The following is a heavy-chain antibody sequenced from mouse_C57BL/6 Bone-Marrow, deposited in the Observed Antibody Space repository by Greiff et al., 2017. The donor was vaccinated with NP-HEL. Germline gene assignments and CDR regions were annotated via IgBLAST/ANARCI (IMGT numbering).Heavy chain of an antibody. CDR2: INPSTGGT. CDR1: GYSFTGYY. CDR3: ARRILLRGYFDV. J-gene: IGHJ1*03. Sequence: EVQRVESGPELVKPGASVKISCKASGYSFTGYYMNWVKQSPEKSLEWIGEINPSTGGTTYNQKFKAKATLTVDKSSSTAYMQLKSLTSEDSAVYYCARRILLRGYFDVWGTGTTVTVSS. D-gene: IGHD1-1*01. V-gene: IGHV1-42*01.